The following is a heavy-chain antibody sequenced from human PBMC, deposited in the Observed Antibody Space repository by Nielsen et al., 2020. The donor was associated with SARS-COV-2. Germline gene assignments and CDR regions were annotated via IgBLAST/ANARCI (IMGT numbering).Heavy chain of an antibody. J-gene: IGHJ3*02. CDR2: IYYSGST. CDR1: GGSISSGGYY. Sequence: SETLSLTCTVSGGSISSGGYYWSWIRQHPGKGLEWIGYIYYSGSTYYNPSLKSRVTISVDTSKKNFSLKLSSVTAADTAVYYCARVRITMIVVVDAFDIWGQGTMVTVSS. V-gene: IGHV4-31*03. CDR3: ARVRITMIVVVDAFDI. D-gene: IGHD3-22*01.